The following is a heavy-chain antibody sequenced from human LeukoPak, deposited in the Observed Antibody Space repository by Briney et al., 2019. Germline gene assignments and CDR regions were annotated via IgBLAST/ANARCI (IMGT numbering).Heavy chain of an antibody. CDR1: GFTFSSYA. D-gene: IGHD3-22*01. CDR3: AKVGDSSGYGNFDY. Sequence: GGSLRLSCAASGFTFSSYAMSWVRQAPGKGLEWVSAISGSGGSTYYADSVKGRFTISRDNSKNTLCLQMNSLRAEDTAVYYCAKVGDSSGYGNFDYWGQGTLVTVSS. CDR2: ISGSGGST. J-gene: IGHJ4*02. V-gene: IGHV3-23*01.